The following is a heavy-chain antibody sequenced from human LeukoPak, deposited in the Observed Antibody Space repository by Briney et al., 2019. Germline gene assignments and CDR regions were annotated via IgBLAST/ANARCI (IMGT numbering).Heavy chain of an antibody. J-gene: IGHJ5*02. CDR3: ARDGHNGVWMPTPTSNWFYH. V-gene: IGHV1-69*05. CDR1: GGTLSSYA. Sequence: SVKVACKASGGTLSSYAISWVRQAPGQGLEWMGRIIPIFGTANYAQKFQGRVTITTDESTSTAYMELSSLRSEDTAVYFCARDGHNGVWMPTPTSNWFYHWGQGTLVTVSS. D-gene: IGHD2-8*01. CDR2: IIPIFGTA.